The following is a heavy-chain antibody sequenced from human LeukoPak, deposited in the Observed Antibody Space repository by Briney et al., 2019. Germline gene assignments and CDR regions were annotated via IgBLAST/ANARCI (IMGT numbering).Heavy chain of an antibody. CDR2: ISSSSSYI. Sequence: GGSLRLSCAASGFTFSSYSMNWVRQAPGEGLEWVSSISSSSSYIYYADSVKGRFTISRDNAKNSLYLQMNSLRAEDTAVYYCARPTMIVVGIGYYFDYWGQGTLVTVSS. J-gene: IGHJ4*02. D-gene: IGHD3-22*01. V-gene: IGHV3-21*01. CDR1: GFTFSSYS. CDR3: ARPTMIVVGIGYYFDY.